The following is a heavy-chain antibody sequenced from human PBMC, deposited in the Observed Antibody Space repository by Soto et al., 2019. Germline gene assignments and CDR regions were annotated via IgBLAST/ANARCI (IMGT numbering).Heavy chain of an antibody. CDR1: GGSISSSSYY. Sequence: SETLSLTCTVSGGSISSSSYYWGWIRQPPGKGLEWIGSIYYSGSTYYNPSLKSRVTISVDTSKNQFSLKLSSATAADTAVYYCARHFRRVAGLGFDYWGQGTLVTVS. CDR2: IYYSGST. V-gene: IGHV4-39*01. D-gene: IGHD6-19*01. CDR3: ARHFRRVAGLGFDY. J-gene: IGHJ4*02.